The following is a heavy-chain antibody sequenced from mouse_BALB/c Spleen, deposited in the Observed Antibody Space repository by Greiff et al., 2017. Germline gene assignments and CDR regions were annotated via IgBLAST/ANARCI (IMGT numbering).Heavy chain of an antibody. J-gene: IGHJ4*01. CDR2: ISSGGSYT. V-gene: IGHV5-9-4*01. D-gene: IGHD2-1*01. Sequence: EVQRVESGGGLVKPGGSLKLSCAASGFTFSSYAMSWVRQSPEKRLEWVAEISSGGSYTYYPDTVTGRFTISRDNAKNTLYLEMSSLRSEDTAMYYCARNYGNPFYYAMDYWGQGTSVTVSS. CDR1: GFTFSSYA. CDR3: ARNYGNPFYYAMDY.